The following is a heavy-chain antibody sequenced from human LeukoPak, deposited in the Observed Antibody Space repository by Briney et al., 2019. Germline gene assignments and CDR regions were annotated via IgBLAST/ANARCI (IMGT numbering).Heavy chain of an antibody. CDR3: AKEVEGATNDYYFDY. CDR1: GFTFSSYG. J-gene: IGHJ4*02. V-gene: IGHV3-30*18. D-gene: IGHD1-26*01. CDR2: ISHDGSNK. Sequence: PGGSLRLSCAASGFTFSSYGMHWVRQAPGKGLEWVAVISHDGSNKYYADSVKGRFTISRDNSKNTLYLQMNSLRAEDTAVYYCAKEVEGATNDYYFDYWGQGTLVTVSS.